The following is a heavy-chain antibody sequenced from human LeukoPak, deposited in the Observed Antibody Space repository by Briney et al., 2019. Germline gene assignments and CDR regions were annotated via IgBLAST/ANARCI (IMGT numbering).Heavy chain of an antibody. D-gene: IGHD6-19*01. CDR1: GGSFSGYY. Sequence: SETLSLTCAVYGGSFSGYYWSWIRQPPGKGLEWIGEINHSGSTNYNPSLKSRVTISVDTSKNQFSLKLSSVTAADTAVYYCARAGYSSGYWGRGTLVTVSS. CDR2: INHSGST. V-gene: IGHV4-34*01. CDR3: ARAGYSSGY. J-gene: IGHJ2*01.